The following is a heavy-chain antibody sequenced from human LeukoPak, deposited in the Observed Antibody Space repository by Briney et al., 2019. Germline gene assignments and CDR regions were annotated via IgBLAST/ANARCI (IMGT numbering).Heavy chain of an antibody. CDR1: GYTFTSYG. V-gene: IGHV1-18*01. D-gene: IGHD3-16*02. Sequence: GASVRVSCTASGYTFTSYGISWVRQAPGQGLEWMGWISGYSGNTNYAQKLQGRVTMTTDTSTSTAYMELRSLRSDDTAVYYCARKISDYVWGSYRYTNHYGMDVWGQGTTVTVSS. J-gene: IGHJ6*02. CDR3: ARKISDYVWGSYRYTNHYGMDV. CDR2: ISGYSGNT.